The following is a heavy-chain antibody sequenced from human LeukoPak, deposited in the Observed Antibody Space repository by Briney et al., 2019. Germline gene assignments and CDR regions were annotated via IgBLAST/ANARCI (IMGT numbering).Heavy chain of an antibody. J-gene: IGHJ3*02. Sequence: ASVKPSSKPSAAIFSTYAMIRVSRAPGQELEWMGGISPIFGTANYAQKFPGRVTITADESTSTASMELSSLRSEDPAGSDCAFSGSSPGAFYIWGQGTMVTVSS. CDR3: AFSGSSPGAFYI. CDR2: ISPIFGTA. CDR1: AAIFSTYA. D-gene: IGHD1-26*01. V-gene: IGHV1-69*13.